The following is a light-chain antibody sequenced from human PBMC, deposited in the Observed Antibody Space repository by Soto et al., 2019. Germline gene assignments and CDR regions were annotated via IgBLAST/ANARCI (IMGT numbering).Light chain of an antibody. J-gene: IGLJ1*01. Sequence: QSAQTQPASVSGSPGQSITISCTGTSRDVGGYNSVSWYQQHPGKAPKLMIYEVSKRPSGVPDRFSGSKSGNTASLTVSGLQAEDEADYYCSSYAGTNNYVFGTGTKVTVL. V-gene: IGLV2-8*01. CDR2: EVS. CDR1: SRDVGGYNS. CDR3: SSYAGTNNYV.